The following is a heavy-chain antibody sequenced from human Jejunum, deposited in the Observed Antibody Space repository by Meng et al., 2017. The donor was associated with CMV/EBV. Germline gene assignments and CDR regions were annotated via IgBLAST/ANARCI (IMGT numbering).Heavy chain of an antibody. CDR1: GFSFSTYA. V-gene: IGHV3-30*03. Sequence: SGFSFSTYAMDWVRQAPGKGLECVAIISIYGRNEYYADSVKGRFTISRDDSKNTVYLEMNNLKPDDTAIYYCARQQGYFDSTMAHFDSWGQGTLVTVSS. CDR3: ARQQGYFDSTMAHFDS. D-gene: IGHD2/OR15-2a*01. J-gene: IGHJ4*02. CDR2: ISIYGRNE.